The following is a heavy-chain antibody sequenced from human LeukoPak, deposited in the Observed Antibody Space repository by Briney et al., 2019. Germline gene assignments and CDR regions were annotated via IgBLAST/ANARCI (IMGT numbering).Heavy chain of an antibody. J-gene: IGHJ4*02. Sequence: PSETLSLTRADYGGSFSAYNWCWIRQSPGKGLEWVGGINHGGRSNYNPSLKSRVTISVDTSKNQFSLTLNSVTAADTAVYYCARGPVLDYNGGGYVYFDYWGQGTLVTVSS. D-gene: IGHD3-22*01. CDR2: INHGGRS. CDR1: GGSFSAYN. V-gene: IGHV4-34*01. CDR3: ARGPVLDYNGGGYVYFDY.